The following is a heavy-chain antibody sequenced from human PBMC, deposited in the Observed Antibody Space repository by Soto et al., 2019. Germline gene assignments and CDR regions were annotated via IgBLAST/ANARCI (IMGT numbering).Heavy chain of an antibody. CDR3: ARELQEFWSGYYYYYGMDV. CDR1: GYTFTSYA. D-gene: IGHD3-3*01. CDR2: INAGNGNT. V-gene: IGHV1-3*01. Sequence: GASVKVSCKASGYTFTSYAMHWVRQAPGQRLEWMGWINAGNGNTKYSQKFQGRVTITRDTSASTAYMELSSLRSEDTAVYYCARELQEFWSGYYYYYGMDVWGQGTTVTVSS. J-gene: IGHJ6*02.